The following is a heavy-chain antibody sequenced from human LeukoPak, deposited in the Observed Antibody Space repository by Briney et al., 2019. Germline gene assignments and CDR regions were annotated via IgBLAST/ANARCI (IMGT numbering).Heavy chain of an antibody. CDR1: GFTFSSYS. J-gene: IGHJ4*02. D-gene: IGHD6-13*01. CDR2: ISSSSSYI. Sequence: GGSLRLSCAASGFTFSSYSMNWLRQAPGKGLEWVSSISSSSSYIYYADSVKGRFTISRDNAKNSLYLQMNRLRAEDTAVYYCARGWGAAAATPRGYWGQGTLVTVSS. CDR3: ARGWGAAAATPRGY. V-gene: IGHV3-21*01.